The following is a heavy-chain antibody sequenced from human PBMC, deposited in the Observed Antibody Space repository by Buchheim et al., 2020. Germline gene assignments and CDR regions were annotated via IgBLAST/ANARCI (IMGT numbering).Heavy chain of an antibody. Sequence: EVQLVESGGGLVKPGGSLRLSCAASGFTFSSYSMNWVRQAPGKGLEWVSSISSSSSYIYYADSVKGRFTISRDNAKNSLYLQMNSLRAEDTAVYYCARDKLITAPETYYYDSSGYDHWGQGTL. CDR2: ISSSSSYI. CDR1: GFTFSSYS. J-gene: IGHJ5*02. V-gene: IGHV3-21*01. CDR3: ARDKLITAPETYYYDSSGYDH. D-gene: IGHD3-22*01.